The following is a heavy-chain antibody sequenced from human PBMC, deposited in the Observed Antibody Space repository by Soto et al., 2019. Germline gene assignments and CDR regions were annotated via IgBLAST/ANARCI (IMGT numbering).Heavy chain of an antibody. CDR1: GYTFTSYA. Sequence: QVQLVQSGAEEKKPGASVKVSCKASGYTFTSYAMHWVRHAPGQRLEWMGWINAGNGNTKYLQKFKGRVTITRDTSASTAYMELSSLRYEDTAVYYCASEYYYGSGTPYYYYGMDVWGQGTTVTVSS. J-gene: IGHJ6*02. CDR2: INAGNGNT. D-gene: IGHD3-10*01. V-gene: IGHV1-3*05. CDR3: ASEYYYGSGTPYYYYGMDV.